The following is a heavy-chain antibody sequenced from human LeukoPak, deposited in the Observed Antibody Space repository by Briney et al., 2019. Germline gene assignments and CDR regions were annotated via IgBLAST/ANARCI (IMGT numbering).Heavy chain of an antibody. J-gene: IGHJ3*02. D-gene: IGHD2-15*01. V-gene: IGHV4-30-4*01. CDR1: GGSISSGDYY. Sequence: SQTLSLTCTVSGGSISSGDYYWSWIRQPPGKGLEWIGYIYYSGRTYYNPSLKSRVTISVDTSKNQFSLKLSSVTAADTAVYYCARVPASGAQIDAFDIWGQGTMVTVSS. CDR3: ARVPASGAQIDAFDI. CDR2: IYYSGRT.